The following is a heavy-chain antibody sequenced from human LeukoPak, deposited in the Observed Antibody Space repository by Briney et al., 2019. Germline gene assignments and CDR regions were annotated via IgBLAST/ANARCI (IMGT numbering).Heavy chain of an antibody. CDR3: ARDPPRTVGAPWVY. J-gene: IGHJ4*02. CDR1: GYTFTSYG. D-gene: IGHD1-26*01. Sequence: ASVKVSCKASGYTFTSYGISWVRQGPGQGLGGMGWIIAYNGNTNYAQKLQGRVTMTTDTSTSTAYMELRSLRSDDTAVYYCARDPPRTVGAPWVYWGQGTLVTVSS. V-gene: IGHV1-18*01. CDR2: IIAYNGNT.